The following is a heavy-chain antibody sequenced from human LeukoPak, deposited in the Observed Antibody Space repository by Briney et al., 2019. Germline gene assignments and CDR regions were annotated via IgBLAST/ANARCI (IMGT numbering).Heavy chain of an antibody. CDR2: ISYSGNT. Sequence: PSETLSLTCSVSGGSISSYYWSWIRQPPGKGLEWIGYISYSGNTNYNPPLKSRVTISVDTSKNQFSLKLSSVTAADTAVYYCATRSTGVAATFDSWGQGALVTVSS. CDR3: ATRSTGVAATFDS. D-gene: IGHD2-15*01. CDR1: GGSISSYY. V-gene: IGHV4-59*01. J-gene: IGHJ4*02.